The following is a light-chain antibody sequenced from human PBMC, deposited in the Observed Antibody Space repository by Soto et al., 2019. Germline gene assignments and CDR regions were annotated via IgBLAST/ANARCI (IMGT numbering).Light chain of an antibody. J-gene: IGKJ2*01. CDR3: QQTYTIPFA. V-gene: IGKV1-39*01. Sequence: DMQMTQSPSSLSASVGDRVTITCRPCQTIDNYLIWYQHKPGKAPKLLIYGDSTMQSGVSSRFTGSASGTDFTLTIDNLQAEDFATYYCQQTYTIPFAFGQGTKLEI. CDR2: GDS. CDR1: QTIDNY.